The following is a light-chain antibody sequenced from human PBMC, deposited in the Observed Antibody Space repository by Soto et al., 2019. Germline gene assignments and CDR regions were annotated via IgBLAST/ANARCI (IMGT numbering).Light chain of an antibody. V-gene: IGLV1-51*01. CDR3: GTWDISLSAVV. Sequence: QSVLTQPPSVSAAPGQKVTISCSGSSSNIGKNYVSWYQQLPGTAPKLLIYDNDKRPSGIFDRFSGSKSGTSATLGITGLQTGDEADYDCGTWDISLSAVVFGGGTKLTVL. J-gene: IGLJ2*01. CDR1: SSNIGKNY. CDR2: DND.